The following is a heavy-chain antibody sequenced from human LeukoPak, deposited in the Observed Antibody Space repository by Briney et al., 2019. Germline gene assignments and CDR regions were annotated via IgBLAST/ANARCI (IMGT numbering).Heavy chain of an antibody. CDR3: ASSSSLVFQH. CDR1: GFTVSSNY. D-gene: IGHD3-16*01. V-gene: IGHV3-53*01. Sequence: GGSLRLSCAASGFTVSSNYMSWVRQAPGKGLEWVSVIYSGGSTYYADSVKGRFTVSRDNSKNTLYLQMNSLRAEDTAVYYCASSSSLVFQHWGQGTLVTVSS. CDR2: IYSGGST. J-gene: IGHJ1*01.